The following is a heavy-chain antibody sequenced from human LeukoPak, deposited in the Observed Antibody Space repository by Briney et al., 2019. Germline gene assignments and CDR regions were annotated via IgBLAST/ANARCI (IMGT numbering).Heavy chain of an antibody. V-gene: IGHV1-69*04. Sequence: SVKVSCKASGGTFSSYAISWVRQAPGQGLERMGRIIPIFGIANYAQKFQGRVTITADKSTSTAYMELSSLRSEDTAVYYCASTESSGYYKERFDYWGQGTLVAVSS. CDR3: ASTESSGYYKERFDY. CDR1: GGTFSSYA. J-gene: IGHJ4*02. D-gene: IGHD3-22*01. CDR2: IIPIFGIA.